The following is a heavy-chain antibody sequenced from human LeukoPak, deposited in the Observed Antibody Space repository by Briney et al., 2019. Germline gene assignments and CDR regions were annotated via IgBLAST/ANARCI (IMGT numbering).Heavy chain of an antibody. Sequence: ASVKVSCKVSGYTLTQLSMHWVRQAPGKGLEGMGGFDPEEGETSHEQKFQGRVTMTEDTSTDTAYMELSSLRSEDTAVYYCARVQHDDYYYSSGYYYKGVDYWGQGTLVTVSS. J-gene: IGHJ4*02. CDR1: GYTLTQLS. D-gene: IGHD3-22*01. V-gene: IGHV1-24*01. CDR2: FDPEEGET. CDR3: ARVQHDDYYYSSGYYYKGVDY.